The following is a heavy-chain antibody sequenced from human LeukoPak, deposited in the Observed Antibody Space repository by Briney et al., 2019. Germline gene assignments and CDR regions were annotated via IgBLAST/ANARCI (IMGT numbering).Heavy chain of an antibody. CDR2: IIWNSGTI. J-gene: IGHJ4*02. V-gene: IGHV3-9*01. CDR3: AKAEGAWESLPIDH. CDR1: GLTFDDYA. Sequence: PGGSLRLSCAASGLTFDDYAMHWVRQAPGKGLEWVSGIIWNSGTIVYADSVKGRFTISRDNAKNSLYLQINSLRAEDTAFYYCAKAEGAWESLPIDHWGQGTLVTVSS. D-gene: IGHD1-26*01.